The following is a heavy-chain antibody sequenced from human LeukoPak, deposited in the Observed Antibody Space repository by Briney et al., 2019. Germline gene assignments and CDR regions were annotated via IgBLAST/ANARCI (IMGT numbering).Heavy chain of an antibody. CDR2: ISGSGGST. CDR1: GFTFSSYA. CDR3: AKDYTITITGTTGAFDY. J-gene: IGHJ4*02. V-gene: IGHV3-23*01. D-gene: IGHD1-7*01. Sequence: GGSLRLSCAASGFTFSSYAMSWVRQAPGKGLEWVSAISGSGGSTYYADSVKGRFTISRDNSKNTLYLQMNSLRAEDTAVYYCAKDYTITITGTTGAFDYWGQGTLVTVSS.